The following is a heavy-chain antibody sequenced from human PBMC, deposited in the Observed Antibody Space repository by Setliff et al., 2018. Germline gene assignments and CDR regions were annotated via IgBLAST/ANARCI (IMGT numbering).Heavy chain of an antibody. CDR3: ARDPASSGYDTYYYYYYGMDV. V-gene: IGHV1-46*01. Sequence: GASVKVSCKASGYTFTSYYMHWVRQAPGQGLEWMGVINPSGGSTTYAQRFQGRVTMTRDTSTSTAYMELSSLRSEDTAVYYCARDPASSGYDTYYYYYYGMDVWGQAPTVTVSS. CDR2: INPSGGST. CDR1: GYTFTSYY. J-gene: IGHJ6*02. D-gene: IGHD5-12*01.